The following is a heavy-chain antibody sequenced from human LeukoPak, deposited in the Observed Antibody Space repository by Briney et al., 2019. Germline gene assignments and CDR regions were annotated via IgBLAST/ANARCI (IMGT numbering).Heavy chain of an antibody. Sequence: PGGSLRLSCAASGFTFSSYSMNWVRQAPGKELEWVSYISSSSSTIYYADSVKGRFTISRDNSKNTLYLQMNSLRAEDTAVYYCAREGSLVATYDRFDYWGQGTLVTVSS. D-gene: IGHD5-12*01. V-gene: IGHV3-48*01. J-gene: IGHJ4*02. CDR3: AREGSLVATYDRFDY. CDR2: ISSSSSTI. CDR1: GFTFSSYS.